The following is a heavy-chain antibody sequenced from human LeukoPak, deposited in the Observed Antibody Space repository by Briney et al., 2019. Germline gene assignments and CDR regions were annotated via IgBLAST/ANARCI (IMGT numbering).Heavy chain of an antibody. CDR1: GGSFSGYY. J-gene: IGHJ4*02. Sequence: SESLSLTCAVYGGSFSGYYWSWIRQPPGKGLEWIGEINNSGSTNYNPSLKSRVTISVDTSKNHFSLKLSSVTAADTAVYYCARGPSPDYWGQGTRVTVTS. CDR3: ARGPSPDY. V-gene: IGHV4-34*01. CDR2: INNSGST.